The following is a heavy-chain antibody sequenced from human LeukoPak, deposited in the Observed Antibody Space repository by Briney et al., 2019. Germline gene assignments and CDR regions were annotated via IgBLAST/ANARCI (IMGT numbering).Heavy chain of an antibody. V-gene: IGHV4-59*12. CDR2: IYHSGST. D-gene: IGHD3-3*01. J-gene: IGHJ4*02. Sequence: SETLSLTCTVSGGSISSYYWSWIRQPPGKGLEWIGSIYHSGSTYYNPSLKSRVTISVDTSKNQFSLKLSSVTAADTAVYYCARSITIFGVVTHKYFDYWGQGTLVTVSS. CDR1: GGSISSYY. CDR3: ARSITIFGVVTHKYFDY.